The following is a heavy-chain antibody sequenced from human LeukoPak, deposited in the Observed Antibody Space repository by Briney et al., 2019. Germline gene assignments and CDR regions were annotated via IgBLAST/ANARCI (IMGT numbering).Heavy chain of an antibody. CDR3: ARVTYPWYFDY. J-gene: IGHJ4*02. V-gene: IGHV3-7*04. CDR1: GFTLSSYC. Sequence: PGGSLRLSCAASGFTLSSYCMSWLRQAPGKGLERVANIKEDGSEKYYVDSVKGRFTISRDNAENSLYLQVNSLRAEDTAVYYCARVTYPWYFDYWGQGTLVTVSS. D-gene: IGHD2-2*02. CDR2: IKEDGSEK.